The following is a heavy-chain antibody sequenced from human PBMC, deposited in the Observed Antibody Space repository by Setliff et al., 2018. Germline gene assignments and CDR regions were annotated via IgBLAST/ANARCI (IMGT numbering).Heavy chain of an antibody. CDR3: ARDPYSSSWYNWFDP. D-gene: IGHD6-13*01. J-gene: IGHJ5*02. Sequence: ASVKVSCKASGYTFTNYGVTWVRQAPGQGLEWMGWIGAYNGNTNYAQKLQGRVTMTTDASTSTAYMELRSLRSDDTAVYYCARDPYSSSWYNWFDPWGQGTLVTVSS. CDR2: IGAYNGNT. V-gene: IGHV1-18*01. CDR1: GYTFTNYG.